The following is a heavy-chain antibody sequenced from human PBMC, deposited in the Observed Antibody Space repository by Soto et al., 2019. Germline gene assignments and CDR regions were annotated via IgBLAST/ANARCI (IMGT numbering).Heavy chain of an antibody. D-gene: IGHD1-1*01. Sequence: SETLSLTCTVSGGSVSSSSYFWNWIRQPPGKGLEWIGSIHYSGTTNYNPSLKSRVTISVDTSNNQFSLNLRSVTAADTAVYYCARVDWNAVGVIDYWGQGTLVTVS. V-gene: IGHV4-61*01. CDR3: ARVDWNAVGVIDY. J-gene: IGHJ4*02. CDR1: GGSVSSSSYF. CDR2: IHYSGTT.